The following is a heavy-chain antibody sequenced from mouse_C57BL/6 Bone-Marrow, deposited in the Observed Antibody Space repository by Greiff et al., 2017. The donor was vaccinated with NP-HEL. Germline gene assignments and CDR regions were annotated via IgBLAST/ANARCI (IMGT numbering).Heavy chain of an antibody. CDR1: GFNIKDDY. Sequence: VQLQQSGAELVRPGASVKLSCTASGFNIKDDYMHWVKQRPEQGLEWIGWLDPENGDTEYASKFQGKATITADTSSNTAYLQLSRLTSEDTAVYYCTTFRATVVAFDYWGQGTTLTVSS. CDR3: TTFRATVVAFDY. CDR2: LDPENGDT. V-gene: IGHV14-4*01. D-gene: IGHD1-1*01. J-gene: IGHJ2*01.